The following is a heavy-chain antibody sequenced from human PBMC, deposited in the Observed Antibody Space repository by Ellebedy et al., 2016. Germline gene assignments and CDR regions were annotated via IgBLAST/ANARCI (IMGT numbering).Heavy chain of an antibody. CDR1: GFTFSSYA. V-gene: IGHV3-23*01. CDR3: AKDYSSSPRFYDY. D-gene: IGHD6-6*01. J-gene: IGHJ4*02. CDR2: ISGSGGST. Sequence: GGSLRLSXAASGFTFSSYAMSWVRQAPGKGLEWVSAISGSGGSTYYADSVKGRFTISRDNSKNTLYLQMNSLRAEDTAVYYCAKDYSSSPRFYDYWGQGTLVTVSS.